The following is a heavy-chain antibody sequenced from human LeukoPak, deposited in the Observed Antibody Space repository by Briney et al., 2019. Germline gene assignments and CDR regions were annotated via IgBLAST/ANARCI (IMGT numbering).Heavy chain of an antibody. CDR1: GGSISSGSYY. CDR2: IYTSGST. CDR3: ARATVNRYMDV. V-gene: IGHV4-61*09. D-gene: IGHD4-11*01. J-gene: IGHJ6*03. Sequence: SQTLSLTCTVSGGSISSGSYYWSWIRQPAGKGLEWIGHIYTSGSTNYNPSLKSRVTISVDTSKNQFSLKLSSVTAADTAVYYCARATVNRYMDVWGKGTTVTVSS.